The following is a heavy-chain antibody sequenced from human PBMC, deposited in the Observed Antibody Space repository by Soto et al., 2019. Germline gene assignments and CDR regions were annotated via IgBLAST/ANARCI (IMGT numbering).Heavy chain of an antibody. CDR1: GGTFSSYT. Sequence: QVQLVQSGAEVKKPGSSVKVSCKASGGTFSSYTISWVRQAPGQGLEWMGRIIPILGIANYSQKFQCKVTITADKSKNTDYMELSSLSSEDTAVNYCPRDRDYYGSGIYYNWGRDWFAPWGQGTLVTVSS. CDR3: PRDRDYYGSGIYYNWGRDWFAP. D-gene: IGHD3-10*01. CDR2: IIPILGIA. J-gene: IGHJ5*02. V-gene: IGHV1-69*08.